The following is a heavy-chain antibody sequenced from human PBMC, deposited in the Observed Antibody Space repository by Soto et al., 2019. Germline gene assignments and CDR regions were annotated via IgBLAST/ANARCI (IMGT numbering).Heavy chain of an antibody. V-gene: IGHV4-4*02. J-gene: IGHJ4*02. CDR3: ARVDDILTGLIDH. D-gene: IGHD3-9*01. CDR1: SGSISSIHW. CDR2: IYHSGST. Sequence: XETLSLTCSVSSGSISSIHWWSWVRQPPGKGLEWIGEIYHSGSTNYNPSLKSRVTISVDKSKDQFSLKLSSVTAADTAVYYCARVDDILTGLIDHWGQGTLVTVSS.